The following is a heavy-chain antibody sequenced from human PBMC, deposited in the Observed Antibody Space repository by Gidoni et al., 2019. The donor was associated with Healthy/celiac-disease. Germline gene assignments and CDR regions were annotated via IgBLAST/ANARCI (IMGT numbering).Heavy chain of an antibody. V-gene: IGHV4-38-2*02. D-gene: IGHD3-10*01. CDR2: IYHSGST. CDR3: ARDGPRLLWFGVTGIGWFDH. CDR1: GYSISSGYY. Sequence: QVQLQESGPGLVKPSETLSLTCAVSGYSISSGYYWGWIRQPPGKGLEWIGGIYHSGSTYYNPSLKSRVTISVDTSKNQFSLKLSSVTAADTAVYYCARDGPRLLWFGVTGIGWFDHWGQGTLVTVSS. J-gene: IGHJ5*02.